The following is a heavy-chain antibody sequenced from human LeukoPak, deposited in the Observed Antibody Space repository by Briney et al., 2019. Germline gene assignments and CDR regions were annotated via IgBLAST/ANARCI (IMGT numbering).Heavy chain of an antibody. J-gene: IGHJ3*02. Sequence: GESLKISCKGSGYTFTSYWIGWVRQMPGKGLEWMGIIYPGDSDTRYSPSFQGQVTISADKSISTAYLQWSSLKASDTAMYYCARPIRYCSSTSCYPHAFDIWGQGTMVTVSS. CDR3: ARPIRYCSSTSCYPHAFDI. CDR1: GYTFTSYW. D-gene: IGHD2-2*01. V-gene: IGHV5-51*01. CDR2: IYPGDSDT.